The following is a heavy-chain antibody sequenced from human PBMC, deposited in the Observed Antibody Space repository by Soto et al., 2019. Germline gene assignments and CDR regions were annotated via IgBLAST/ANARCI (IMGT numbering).Heavy chain of an antibody. CDR3: APPPAGYYYYGMDV. CDR2: IIRIFGTA. CDR1: GGTFSSYA. J-gene: IGHJ6*02. V-gene: IGHV1-69*12. Sequence: QVQLVQSGAEVKKPGSSVKVSCKASGGTFSSYAISWVRQAPGQGLEWMGGIIRIFGTADYAQKFQGRVTITADESTSTAYMELSSLRSEDPAGYYCAPPPAGYYYYGMDVWGQGTTVTVSS.